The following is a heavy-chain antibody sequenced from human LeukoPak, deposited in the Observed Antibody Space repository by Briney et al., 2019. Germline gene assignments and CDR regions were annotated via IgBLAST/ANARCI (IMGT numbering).Heavy chain of an antibody. V-gene: IGHV3-73*01. Sequence: GGSLRLSCAASGFTFSGSPMHWVRQASGKGLEWVGRIRSKANSYATAYAASVKGRFTISRDDSKNTAYLQMNSLKTEDTAVYYCTCIVAAADYWGQGTLVTVSS. CDR1: GFTFSGSP. J-gene: IGHJ4*02. CDR2: IRSKANSYAT. CDR3: TCIVAAADY. D-gene: IGHD6-13*01.